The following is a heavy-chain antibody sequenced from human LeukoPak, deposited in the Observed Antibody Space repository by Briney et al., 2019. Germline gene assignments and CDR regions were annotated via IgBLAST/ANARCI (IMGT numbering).Heavy chain of an antibody. CDR1: GGTFSSYA. CDR2: IIPIFGTA. J-gene: IGHJ4*02. D-gene: IGHD2-2*01. V-gene: IGHV1-69*13. CDR3: ASDGAYQPPRY. Sequence: EASVKVSCKASGGTFSSYAISWVRQAPGQGLEWMGGIIPIFGTANYAQKFQGRVTITADESTSTAYMELSSLRFEDTAVYYCASDGAYQPPRYWGQGTLVTVSS.